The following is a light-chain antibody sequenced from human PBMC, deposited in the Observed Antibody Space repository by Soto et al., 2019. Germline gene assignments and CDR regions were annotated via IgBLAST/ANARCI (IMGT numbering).Light chain of an antibody. CDR3: QQYNNWPLWT. CDR1: QSVSSN. V-gene: IGKV3-15*01. Sequence: EIVMTQSPATLSVSPGERATLSCRASQSVSSNVAWYQQKPGPANRLLIYGASTRATGIPARFSGSGSGTEFTLTISSLQSEDFAVYYCQQYNNWPLWTFGQGTKVEIK. CDR2: GAS. J-gene: IGKJ1*01.